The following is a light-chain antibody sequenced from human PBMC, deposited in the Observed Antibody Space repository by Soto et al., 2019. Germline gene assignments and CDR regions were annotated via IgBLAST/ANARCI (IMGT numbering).Light chain of an antibody. Sequence: QAVVTQPPSVSGAPGQRVTISCTGSSSNIGAGYDVHWYQQLPGTAPKVLIYGNINRPSGVPDRFSGSKSGTSASLAITGLQADDEADYYCQSYDRSLSSPIFGGGTKLTVL. CDR3: QSYDRSLSSPI. V-gene: IGLV1-40*01. CDR2: GNI. J-gene: IGLJ2*01. CDR1: SSNIGAGYD.